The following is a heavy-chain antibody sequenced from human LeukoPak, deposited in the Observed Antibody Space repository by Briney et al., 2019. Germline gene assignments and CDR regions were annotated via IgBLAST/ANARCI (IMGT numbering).Heavy chain of an antibody. CDR3: ARGLHYYDSGGYYYPDAFDT. D-gene: IGHD3-22*01. Sequence: PGGSLRLSCAASGFTFSSYAMSWVRQAPGKGLEWVSAISGSGGSTYYADSVKGRFTISRDNAKNSLYLQMNSLRAEDTAVYYCARGLHYYDSGGYYYPDAFDTWGQGTMVTVSS. CDR2: ISGSGGST. CDR1: GFTFSSYA. V-gene: IGHV3-23*01. J-gene: IGHJ3*02.